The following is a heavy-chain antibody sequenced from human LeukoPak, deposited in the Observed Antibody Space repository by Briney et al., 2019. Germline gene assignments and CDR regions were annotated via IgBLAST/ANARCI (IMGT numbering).Heavy chain of an antibody. CDR1: GGSISSSSYY. CDR3: ARQVNSGSYDADWFDP. J-gene: IGHJ5*02. Sequence: SETLSLACTVSGGSISSSSYYWGWIRQPPGKGLEWIGSIYYSGSTYYNPSLKSRVTISVDTSKNQFSLKLSSGTAADTAVYYCARQVNSGSYDADWFDPWGQGTLVTVSS. CDR2: IYYSGST. V-gene: IGHV4-39*01. D-gene: IGHD1-26*01.